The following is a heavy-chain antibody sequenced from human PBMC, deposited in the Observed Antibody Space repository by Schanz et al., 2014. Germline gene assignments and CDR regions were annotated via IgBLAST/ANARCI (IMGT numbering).Heavy chain of an antibody. Sequence: QVQLVESGGGLVQPGESLRLSCAASGFSFSNYWMSWVRQAPGKGLEWVSYISSSGSTIYYADSVKGRFTISRDNAKNSLYLQMNSLRAEDTAVYYCARGRGCTGGSCYSWFDLWGQGTLVTVAS. CDR1: GFSFSNYW. CDR3: ARGRGCTGGSCYSWFDL. V-gene: IGHV3-11*01. J-gene: IGHJ5*02. D-gene: IGHD2-15*01. CDR2: ISSSGSTI.